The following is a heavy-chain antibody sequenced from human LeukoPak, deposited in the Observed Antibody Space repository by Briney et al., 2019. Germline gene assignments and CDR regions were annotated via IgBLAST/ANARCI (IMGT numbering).Heavy chain of an antibody. CDR2: ISSSSSYI. D-gene: IGHD7-27*01. Sequence: PGGSLRLSCAASGFTVSSNYMSWVRQAPGKGLEWVSSISSSSSYIYYADSVKGRFTISRDNAKNSLYLQMNSLRAEDTAVYYCASSNWRVDAFDIWGQGTMVTVSS. CDR3: ASSNWRVDAFDI. CDR1: GFTVSSNY. J-gene: IGHJ3*02. V-gene: IGHV3-21*01.